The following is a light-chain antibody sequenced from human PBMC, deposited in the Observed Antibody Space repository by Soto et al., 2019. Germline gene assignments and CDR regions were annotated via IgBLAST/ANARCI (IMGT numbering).Light chain of an antibody. V-gene: IGKV3-15*01. CDR3: QQYNNWPLT. CDR1: QSVNNN. Sequence: EIVMTQSPATLSVSPGDRATLSCRASQSVNNNLAWYQQKPGQAPRLLIYDASARDTGIPARFSGSGSGTEFTLTISSLQSEDFAVYYCQQYNNWPLTFGGGTKVEIK. J-gene: IGKJ4*01. CDR2: DAS.